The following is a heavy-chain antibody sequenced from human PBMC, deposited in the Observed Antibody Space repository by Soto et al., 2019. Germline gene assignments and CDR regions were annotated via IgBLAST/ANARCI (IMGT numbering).Heavy chain of an antibody. CDR3: LTWASDTPDY. D-gene: IGHD7-27*01. J-gene: IGHJ4*02. Sequence: PGGSLRLSCAASGLTFSDYAMSWVRQAPGKGLEWVSGISGSASSTYYANSVKGRFTISRDNSKNTLNLQMNSLRAEDTAVYYCLTWASDTPDYWGRGTLVTVSS. CDR2: ISGSASST. CDR1: GLTFSDYA. V-gene: IGHV3-23*01.